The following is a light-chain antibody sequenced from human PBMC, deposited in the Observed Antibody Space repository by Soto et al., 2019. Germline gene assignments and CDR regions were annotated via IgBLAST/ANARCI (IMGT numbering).Light chain of an antibody. CDR3: QQYHYWWA. CDR1: ESIDSN. Sequence: IVMTQSPATLSVSPGERATLSCRASESIDSNLAWYQQKPGQAPRLLIYGASTRASDIPARFSGTGSGAEFTPTISSLQSEDFAVYYCQQYHYWWAFGQGTKVDIK. V-gene: IGKV3-15*01. J-gene: IGKJ1*01. CDR2: GAS.